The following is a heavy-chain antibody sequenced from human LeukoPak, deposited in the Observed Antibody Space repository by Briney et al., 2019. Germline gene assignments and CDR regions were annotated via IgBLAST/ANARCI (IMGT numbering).Heavy chain of an antibody. CDR1: GYTFTSYG. V-gene: IGHV1-18*01. CDR3: ARGSYVEMVPYYYYGMDV. Sequence: GASVKVSCKASGYTFTSYGISWVRQAPGQGLEWMGWISAYNGNTNYAQKLQGRVTMTTVTSTSTAYMELRSLRSDDTAVYYCARGSYVEMVPYYYYGMDVWGQGTTVTVSS. J-gene: IGHJ6*02. CDR2: ISAYNGNT. D-gene: IGHD5-24*01.